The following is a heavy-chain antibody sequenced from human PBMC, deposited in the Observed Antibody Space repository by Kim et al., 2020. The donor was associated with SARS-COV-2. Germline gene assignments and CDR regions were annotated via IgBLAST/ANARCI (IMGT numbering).Heavy chain of an antibody. CDR3: ARRGIGLYYYGMDV. D-gene: IGHD3-16*01. Sequence: PSFQGQVPISADKSISTAYLQWSSLKASDTAMYYCARRGIGLYYYGMDVWGQGTTVTVSS. V-gene: IGHV5-51*01. J-gene: IGHJ6*02.